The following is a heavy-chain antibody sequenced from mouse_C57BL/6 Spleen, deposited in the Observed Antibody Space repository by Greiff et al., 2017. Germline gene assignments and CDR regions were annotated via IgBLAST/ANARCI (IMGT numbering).Heavy chain of an antibody. Sequence: QVQLQQSGAELMKPGASVKLSCKATGYTFTGYGIAWVKQRPGHGLEWIGEILPGSGSTNYNEKFKGKATFTADKSSNTAYMQLSSLTSEDSAIYDCARGGISLDYGGFAYWGQGTLVTVSA. CDR2: ILPGSGST. V-gene: IGHV1-9*01. CDR3: ARGGISLDYGGFAY. J-gene: IGHJ3*01. D-gene: IGHD2-4*01. CDR1: GYTFTGYG.